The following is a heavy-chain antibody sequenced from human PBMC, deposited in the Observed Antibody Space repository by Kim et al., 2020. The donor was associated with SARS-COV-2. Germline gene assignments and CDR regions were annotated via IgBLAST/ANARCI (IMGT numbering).Heavy chain of an antibody. CDR3: ARGKYSAFLGV. J-gene: IGHJ6*02. V-gene: IGHV4-59*01. Sequence: SETLSLTCTVSGGSISSYYWSWIRQPPGKGLEWIGYIYYSGSTNYNPSLKSRVTISVDTSKNQFSLKLSSVTAADTAVYYCARGKYSAFLGVWGQGTTVTVSS. CDR2: IYYSGST. D-gene: IGHD5-18*01. CDR1: GGSISSYY.